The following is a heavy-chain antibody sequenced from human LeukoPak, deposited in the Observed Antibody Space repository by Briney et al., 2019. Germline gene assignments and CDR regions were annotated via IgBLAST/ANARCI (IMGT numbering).Heavy chain of an antibody. D-gene: IGHD6-19*01. V-gene: IGHV3-23*01. Sequence: GGSLRLSCAASGFTFSSYAMSWVRQAPGKGLEWVSAISGSGGSTYYADSVKGRFTISRDNSKNSLYLQMNSLRTEDTAFYYCAKDKFPSYSSAWYFFDYWGQGTLVTVSS. CDR2: ISGSGGST. CDR1: GFTFSSYA. CDR3: AKDKFPSYSSAWYFFDY. J-gene: IGHJ4*02.